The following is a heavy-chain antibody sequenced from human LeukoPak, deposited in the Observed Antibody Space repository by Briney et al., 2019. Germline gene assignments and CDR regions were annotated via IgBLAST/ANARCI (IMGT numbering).Heavy chain of an antibody. Sequence: SETLSLTCAVYGGSFSGYYWRWIRQPPGKGLEWIGEINHSGSTNYNPSLKSRVTISVDTSKNQFSLKLSSVTAADTAVYYCARVLHDYYDSSGYQSNWFDPWGQGTLVTVSS. V-gene: IGHV4-34*01. D-gene: IGHD3-22*01. CDR3: ARVLHDYYDSSGYQSNWFDP. CDR2: INHSGST. J-gene: IGHJ5*02. CDR1: GGSFSGYY.